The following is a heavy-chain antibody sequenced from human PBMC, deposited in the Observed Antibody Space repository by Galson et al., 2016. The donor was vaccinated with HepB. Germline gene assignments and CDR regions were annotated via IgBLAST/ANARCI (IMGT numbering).Heavy chain of an antibody. D-gene: IGHD3-16*02. Sequence: SLRLSCAASGFTFSSYAMHWVRQAPGKGLEWVAVISFDGSNNFYADSVKGRFTISRDNSKNTLYLQMNSLRAEDTAVYYCARDDDYVWGTYRYTRTVPQYYFDDWGQGTLVTVSS. CDR2: ISFDGSNN. V-gene: IGHV3-30-3*01. J-gene: IGHJ4*02. CDR1: GFTFSSYA. CDR3: ARDDDYVWGTYRYTRTVPQYYFDD.